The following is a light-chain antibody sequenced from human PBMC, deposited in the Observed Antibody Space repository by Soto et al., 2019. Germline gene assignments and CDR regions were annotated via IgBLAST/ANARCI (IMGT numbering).Light chain of an antibody. J-gene: IGLJ1*01. V-gene: IGLV2-8*01. Sequence: QSALTQPPSASGSPGQSVTISCTGTSSDVGGYNYVSWYQQHPGKAPKLMIYEVSKRPSGVPDRFSGSKSGNTASLTVSGLQAEDEADYYCQVWDSSSDHWVFGTGTKLTVL. CDR1: SSDVGGYNY. CDR3: QVWDSSSDHWV. CDR2: EVS.